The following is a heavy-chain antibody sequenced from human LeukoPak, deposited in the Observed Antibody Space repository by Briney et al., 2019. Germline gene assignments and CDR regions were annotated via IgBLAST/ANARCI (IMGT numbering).Heavy chain of an antibody. D-gene: IGHD6-13*01. CDR3: ARGAAAGTSPR. Sequence: PRGSLKLSCAASGFTFSGYWMNWVRQAPGKGLEWVANINHDGSEKYYVDSVKGRFTISRDNAKNSLYLQMNSLRAEDTAVYYCARGAAAGTSPRWGQGTLVTVSS. J-gene: IGHJ4*02. V-gene: IGHV3-7*01. CDR1: GFTFSGYW. CDR2: INHDGSEK.